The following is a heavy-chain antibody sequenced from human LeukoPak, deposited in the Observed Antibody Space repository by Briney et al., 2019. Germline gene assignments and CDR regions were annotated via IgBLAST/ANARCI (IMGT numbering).Heavy chain of an antibody. CDR3: AKYPSDSGY. J-gene: IGHJ4*02. CDR1: AFTFKSYD. Sequence: PGGSLRLSCAASAFTFKSYDMNWFRQAPGKGLEWVSYISSSSATMYYANSVKGRFTISRDDAKNSLFLQMNSLRDEDTAIYYCAKYPSDSGYWGQGTLVTVSS. V-gene: IGHV3-48*03. CDR2: ISSSSATM. D-gene: IGHD1-26*01.